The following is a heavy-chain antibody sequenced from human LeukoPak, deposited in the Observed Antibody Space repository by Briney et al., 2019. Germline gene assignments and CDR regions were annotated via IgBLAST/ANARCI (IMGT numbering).Heavy chain of an antibody. CDR3: ARGASVAAAGTFPNDY. D-gene: IGHD6-13*01. CDR2: INHSGST. CDR1: GGSFSGYY. V-gene: IGHV4-34*01. J-gene: IGHJ4*02. Sequence: SETLSLTCAVYGGSFSGYYWSWIRQPPGKGLEWIEEINHSGSTNYNPSLKSRVTISVDTSKNQFSLKLSSVTAADTAVYYCARGASVAAAGTFPNDYWGQGTLVTVSS.